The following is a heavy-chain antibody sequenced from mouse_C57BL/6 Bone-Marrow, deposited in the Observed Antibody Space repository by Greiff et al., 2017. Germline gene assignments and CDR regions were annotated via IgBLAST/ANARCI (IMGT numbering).Heavy chain of an antibody. CDR3: ATLYYGSSYGYFDV. D-gene: IGHD1-1*01. Sequence: VQLQQSGPELVKPGASVKISCKASGYTFTDYYMNWVKQSHGKSLEWIGDINPNNGGTSYNQKFKGKDTLTVDKSSSTAYMELRSLTSEDSAVYYCATLYYGSSYGYFDVWGTGTTVTVSS. J-gene: IGHJ1*03. CDR2: INPNNGGT. V-gene: IGHV1-26*01. CDR1: GYTFTDYY.